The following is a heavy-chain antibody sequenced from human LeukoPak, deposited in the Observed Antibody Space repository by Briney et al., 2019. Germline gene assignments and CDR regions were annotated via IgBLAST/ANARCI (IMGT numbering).Heavy chain of an antibody. CDR2: ISSCSRTI. D-gene: IGHD1-26*01. V-gene: IGHV3-48*01. CDR1: GFTFSSYS. Sequence: GGSLRLSCAASGFTFSSYSMNWVRQAPGKGLEWLSYISSCSRTIYYADSVKGRFTVSRDNTKSSLYLQMNSLRAEDTAVYYCARESISGHRDFDYWGQGALVTVSS. J-gene: IGHJ4*02. CDR3: ARESISGHRDFDY.